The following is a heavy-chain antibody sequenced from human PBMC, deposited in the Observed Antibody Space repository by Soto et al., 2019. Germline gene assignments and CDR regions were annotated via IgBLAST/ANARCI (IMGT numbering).Heavy chain of an antibody. CDR1: GFTFSSYA. Sequence: GGSLRLSCAASGFTFSSYAMSWVRQAPGKGLEWVSAISGSGGSTYYADSVKGRFTISRGNSKNTLYLQMNSLRAEDTAVYYCASLKGYYDILTDPNWFDPWGQGTLVTVSS. D-gene: IGHD3-9*01. J-gene: IGHJ5*02. CDR3: ASLKGYYDILTDPNWFDP. CDR2: ISGSGGST. V-gene: IGHV3-23*01.